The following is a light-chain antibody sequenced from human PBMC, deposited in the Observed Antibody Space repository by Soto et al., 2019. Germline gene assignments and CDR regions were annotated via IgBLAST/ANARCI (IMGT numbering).Light chain of an antibody. Sequence: IQMTQSPSSLWGAVGDRVAVTFRASQTIRSWLGWYQQKPVKAPKLLIYRESTLKSGLPSRFSGSGSGTEFPLTTSSLQPDDFANYYSQHHTSYSEAFGQGTKVDIK. CDR2: RES. CDR1: QTIRSW. J-gene: IGKJ1*01. V-gene: IGKV1-5*03. CDR3: QHHTSYSEA.